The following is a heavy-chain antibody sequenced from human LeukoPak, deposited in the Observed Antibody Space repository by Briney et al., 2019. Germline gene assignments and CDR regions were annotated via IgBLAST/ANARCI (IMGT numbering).Heavy chain of an antibody. CDR3: ATDRGIAAAGALDY. CDR1: GYTFTDYY. D-gene: IGHD6-13*01. Sequence: ASVKVSCMVSGYTFTDYYMHWVQQAPGKGLEWMGLVDPEDGETIYAEKFQGRVTITADTSTDTAYMELSSLRSEDTAVYYCATDRGIAAAGALDYWGQGTLVTVSS. J-gene: IGHJ4*02. V-gene: IGHV1-69-2*01. CDR2: VDPEDGET.